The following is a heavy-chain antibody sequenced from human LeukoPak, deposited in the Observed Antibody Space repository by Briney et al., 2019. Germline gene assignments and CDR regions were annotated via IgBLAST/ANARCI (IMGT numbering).Heavy chain of an antibody. CDR3: ARDVSLAAAGANWFVR. V-gene: IGHV3-21*01. Sequence: GGSLRLSCAASGFTFSSYSMNWVRQAPGKGLEWVSSISSSSSYIYYADSVKGRFTISRDNATDSLYLQMNSLRAEDQAVYYCARDVSLAAAGANWFVRRGRGSLVTDCS. D-gene: IGHD6-13*01. CDR2: ISSSSSYI. CDR1: GFTFSSYS. J-gene: IGHJ5*02.